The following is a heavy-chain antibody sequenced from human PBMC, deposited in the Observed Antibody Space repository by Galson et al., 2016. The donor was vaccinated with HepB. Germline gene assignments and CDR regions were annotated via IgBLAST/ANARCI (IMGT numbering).Heavy chain of an antibody. CDR2: INSIGDI. CDR1: GFTFRTYS. J-gene: IGHJ4*02. D-gene: IGHD2-2*01. V-gene: IGHV3-21*01. Sequence: SLRLSCAASGFTFRTYSMNWVRQAPGKGLEWVSSINSIGDIYYADSVKGRFTISRDNGKNSLYLQMNSLRAEDRAVYYCAREGGYCFSTSCRYFDYWGQGSLVTVSS. CDR3: AREGGYCFSTSCRYFDY.